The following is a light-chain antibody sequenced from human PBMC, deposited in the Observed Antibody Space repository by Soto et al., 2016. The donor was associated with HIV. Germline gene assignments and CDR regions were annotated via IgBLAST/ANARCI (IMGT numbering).Light chain of an antibody. V-gene: IGLV3-25*03. J-gene: IGLJ2*01. CDR2: KDT. Sequence: SYELTQPPSVSVSPGQTARITCSGDALPKQYAYWYQQKPGQAPVLVIYKDTERPSGIPERFSGSSSGTTVTLTISAVQAEDEADYYCQSAHSSVTYVVFGRRDQARPS. CDR1: ALPKQY. CDR3: QSAHSSVTYVV.